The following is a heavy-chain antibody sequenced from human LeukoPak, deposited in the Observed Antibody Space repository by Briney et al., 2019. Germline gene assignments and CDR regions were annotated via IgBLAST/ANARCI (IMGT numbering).Heavy chain of an antibody. J-gene: IGHJ6*03. D-gene: IGHD4-17*01. Sequence: GGSLRLSCAASGFTFSSYSMNWVRQAPGKVLEWVSSISSSSYIYYADSVKGRFTISRDNAKNSLYLQMNSLRAEDTAVYYCARVPNYGGLDYYYMDVWGKGTTVTISS. V-gene: IGHV3-21*01. CDR1: GFTFSSYS. CDR2: ISSSSYI. CDR3: ARVPNYGGLDYYYMDV.